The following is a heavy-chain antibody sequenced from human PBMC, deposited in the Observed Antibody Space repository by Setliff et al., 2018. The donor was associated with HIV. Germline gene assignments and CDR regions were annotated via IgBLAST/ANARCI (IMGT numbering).Heavy chain of an antibody. D-gene: IGHD5-12*01. J-gene: IGHJ4*02. CDR2: IIPIFDRT. Sequence: SVKVSCKTFGNNIDRYGINWVRQAPGQGLEWMGGIIPIFDRTNYAQKFQGRVTLTEDTSTDTAYMELSGLRSEDTAVYYCAIDVIGGWLRPMPDYWGPGTLVTVSS. CDR1: GNNIDRYG. V-gene: IGHV1-69*06. CDR3: AIDVIGGWLRPMPDY.